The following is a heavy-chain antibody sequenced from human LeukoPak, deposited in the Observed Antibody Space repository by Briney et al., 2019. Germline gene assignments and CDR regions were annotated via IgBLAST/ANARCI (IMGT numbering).Heavy chain of an antibody. V-gene: IGHV4-59*01. CDR3: ARAPGGDYGDYEHCWFDP. D-gene: IGHD4-17*01. CDR2: IYYSGST. Sequence: SETLSLTCTVSGGSISSYYWSWIRQPPGKGLEWIGYIYYSGSTNYNPSLKSRVTISVDTSKNQFSLKLSSVTAADTAVYYCARAPGGDYGDYEHCWFDPWGQGTLVTVSS. J-gene: IGHJ5*02. CDR1: GGSISSYY.